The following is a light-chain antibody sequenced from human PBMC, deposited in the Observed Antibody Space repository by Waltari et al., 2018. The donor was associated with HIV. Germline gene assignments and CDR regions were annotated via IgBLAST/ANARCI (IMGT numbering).Light chain of an antibody. CDR2: KDR. Sequence: SYELTQPPSVSVSPGQTARITCSGDALPKQYAYWYQQKPGQAPVAVMYKDREGPAGIPERFSGSSSGTTVTLTISGVRAEDEADYYCQSADSSGTWVFGGGTELTVL. V-gene: IGLV3-25*03. CDR1: ALPKQY. J-gene: IGLJ3*02. CDR3: QSADSSGTWV.